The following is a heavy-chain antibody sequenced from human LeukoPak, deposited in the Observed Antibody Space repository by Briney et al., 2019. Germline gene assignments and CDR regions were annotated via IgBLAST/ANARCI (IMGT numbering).Heavy chain of an antibody. CDR3: ARLRFNSSGPIDY. V-gene: IGHV4-39*01. D-gene: IGHD3-22*01. J-gene: IGHJ4*02. CDR2: IYYSGST. CDR1: GVSITHY. Sequence: SETLSLTCTVSGVSITHYWGWIRQPPGKGLEWIGSIYYSGSTFYIPSLKSRVTISVDTSKNQFSLKLSSVTAADTAVYYCARLRFNSSGPIDYWGQGTLVTVSS.